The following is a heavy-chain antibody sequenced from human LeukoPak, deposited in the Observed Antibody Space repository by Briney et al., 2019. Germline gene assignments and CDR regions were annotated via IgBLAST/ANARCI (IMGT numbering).Heavy chain of an antibody. J-gene: IGHJ3*02. CDR1: VYTFTGYY. Sequence: ASVNVSCKSSVYTFTGYYMHWVRQAPGQGLECMGWINPNSGGTKYAQKFQGRVTMTRDTSRSTAYMELSRVRFDDTVVYYCARGPRITIFGVVMANDAFDIWGQGTMVTVSS. D-gene: IGHD3-3*01. CDR3: ARGPRITIFGVVMANDAFDI. CDR2: INPNSGGT. V-gene: IGHV1-2*02.